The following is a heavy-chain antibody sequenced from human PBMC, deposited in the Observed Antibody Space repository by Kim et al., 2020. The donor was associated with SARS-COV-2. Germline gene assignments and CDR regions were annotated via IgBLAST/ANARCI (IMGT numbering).Heavy chain of an antibody. CDR1: GYTFTSYD. J-gene: IGHJ4*02. V-gene: IGHV1-8*01. D-gene: IGHD3-10*01. CDR2: MNPNSGNT. CDR3: ARRYFGSGSCYTDY. Sequence: ASVKVSCKASGYTFTSYDSNWVRQATGQGLEWMGWMNPNSGNTGYAHKFQGRVNMTKNTSISTAYMELSSLSSEDTAIYYCARRYFGSGSCYTDYWGQGTLVTVSS.